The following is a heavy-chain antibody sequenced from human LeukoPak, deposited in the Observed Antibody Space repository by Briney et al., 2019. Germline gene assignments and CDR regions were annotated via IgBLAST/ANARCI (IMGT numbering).Heavy chain of an antibody. V-gene: IGHV1-18*04. J-gene: IGHJ5*02. D-gene: IGHD6-13*01. CDR3: ARDADPNIAAAGTIIPFDP. CDR2: ISAYNGNT. Sequence: ASVKLSCKASGYTFTSYGISWVLQAPGKGLEWMGWISAYNGNTNYAQKLQGRVTMTTDTSTSTAYMELRSLRSDDTAVYYCARDADPNIAAAGTIIPFDPWGQGTLVTVSS. CDR1: GYTFTSYG.